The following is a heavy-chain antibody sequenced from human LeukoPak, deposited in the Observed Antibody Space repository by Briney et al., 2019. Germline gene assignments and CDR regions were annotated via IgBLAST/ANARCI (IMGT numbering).Heavy chain of an antibody. Sequence: PSETLSLTXTVSGGSISSSSYYWGWIRQPPGKGLEWIGSIYYSGSTYYNPSLKSRVTISVDTSKNQFSLKLSSVTAADTAVYYCARVVGPTAQKYYFDYWGQGTLVTVSS. V-gene: IGHV4-39*01. D-gene: IGHD1-26*01. CDR2: IYYSGST. J-gene: IGHJ4*02. CDR3: ARVVGPTAQKYYFDY. CDR1: GGSISSSSYY.